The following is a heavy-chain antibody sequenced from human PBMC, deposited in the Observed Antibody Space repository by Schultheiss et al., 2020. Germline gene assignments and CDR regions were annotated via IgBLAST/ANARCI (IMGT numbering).Heavy chain of an antibody. CDR2: IYTSGST. CDR3: ARDGSAMDV. V-gene: IGHV4-61*08. CDR1: GGSVSNGDYY. Sequence: SETLPLTCTVSGGSVSNGDYYWSWIRQPPGKGLEWIGRIYTSGSTNYNPSLKSRVTMSVDTSKNQFSLKLSSVTAADTAVYYCARDGSAMDVWGQGTTVTISS. J-gene: IGHJ6*02.